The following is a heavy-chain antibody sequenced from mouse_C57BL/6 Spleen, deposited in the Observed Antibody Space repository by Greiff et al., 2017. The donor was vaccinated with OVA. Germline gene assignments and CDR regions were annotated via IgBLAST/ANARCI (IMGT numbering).Heavy chain of an antibody. D-gene: IGHD2-12*01. V-gene: IGHV1-81*01. CDR1: GYTFTSYG. J-gene: IGHJ3*01. Sequence: VQLQQSGAELARPGASVKLSCKASGYTFTSYGISWVKQRTGQGLEWIGEIYPRSGNTYYNEKFKGKATLTADKSSSTAYMELRSLTSEDSAVYFCASPYYTEIAYWGQGTLVTVSA. CDR2: IYPRSGNT. CDR3: ASPYYTEIAY.